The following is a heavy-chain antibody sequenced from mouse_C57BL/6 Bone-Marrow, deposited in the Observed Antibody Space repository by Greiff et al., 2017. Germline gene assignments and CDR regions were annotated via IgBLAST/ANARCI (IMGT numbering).Heavy chain of an antibody. J-gene: IGHJ3*01. D-gene: IGHD1-1*01. CDR3: ARPYYYGSSFAY. Sequence: VQLQQSGAELARPGASVKLSCKASGYTFTSYGISWVKQRTGQGLEWIGEIYPRSGNTYYNEKFKGKATLTADKSSSTAYMELRSLTSEDSAVYFCARPYYYGSSFAYWGQGTLVTVSA. CDR2: IYPRSGNT. CDR1: GYTFTSYG. V-gene: IGHV1-81*01.